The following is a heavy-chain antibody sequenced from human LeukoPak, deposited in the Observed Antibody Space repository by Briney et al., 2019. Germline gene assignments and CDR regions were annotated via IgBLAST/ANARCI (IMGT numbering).Heavy chain of an antibody. Sequence: ASVKVSCKASGFTFSSYGISWVRQAPGQGLEWMGWISAYNGKTNYAQKFQGRVTMTTDTSTSTAYMDLRSLRSDDTAVYYCARGGALTSFDSWGQVTLITVSS. J-gene: IGHJ4*02. D-gene: IGHD1-26*01. CDR1: GFTFSSYG. V-gene: IGHV1-18*01. CDR2: ISAYNGKT. CDR3: ARGGALTSFDS.